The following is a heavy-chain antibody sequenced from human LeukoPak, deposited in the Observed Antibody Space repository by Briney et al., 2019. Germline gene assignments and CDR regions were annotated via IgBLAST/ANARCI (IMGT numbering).Heavy chain of an antibody. CDR2: INPKRGAT. J-gene: IGHJ5*02. CDR3: ARDAATSGTSWFDP. V-gene: IGHV1-2*02. Sequence: GASVKVSCKASGYTFTDYYIHWVRQAPGQGLEWMGWINPKRGATKYAQKFQGRGTMTRDTAISTAYMELSSLTSDDTAVYSCARDAATSGTSWFDPWGQGTLVTVSS. D-gene: IGHD6-13*01. CDR1: GYTFTDYY.